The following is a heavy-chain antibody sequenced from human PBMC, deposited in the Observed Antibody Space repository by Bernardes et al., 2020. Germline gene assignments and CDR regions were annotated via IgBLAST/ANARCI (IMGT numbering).Heavy chain of an antibody. CDR3: ARKSNDHDAYDI. J-gene: IGHJ3*02. CDR1: GGSISSYY. D-gene: IGHD1-1*01. Sequence: SETLSLTCTVSGGSISSYYWSWIRQPPGKGLEWIGYIYYSGSTNYNPSLKSRVTISVDTSKSQFSLKLSSVTTADTAVYYCARKSNDHDAYDIWGQGTMVTVSS. V-gene: IGHV4-59*01. CDR2: IYYSGST.